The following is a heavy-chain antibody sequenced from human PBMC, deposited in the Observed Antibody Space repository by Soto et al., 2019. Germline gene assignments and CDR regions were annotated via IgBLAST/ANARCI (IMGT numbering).Heavy chain of an antibody. CDR1: GFSLSTSGVG. V-gene: IGHV2-5*02. D-gene: IGHD6-13*01. Sequence: QITLKESGPTLVKPTQTLTLTCTFSGFSLSTSGVGVGWIRQPPGKALEWLALIYWDDDKRYSPSLKSRLTITKDTSKNXXVXTXXNMDPVDTATYYCAHRSGYSSSWYPFAQNLHATDIWGQGTMVTVSS. CDR2: IYWDDDK. J-gene: IGHJ3*02. CDR3: AHRSGYSSSWYPFAQNLHATDI.